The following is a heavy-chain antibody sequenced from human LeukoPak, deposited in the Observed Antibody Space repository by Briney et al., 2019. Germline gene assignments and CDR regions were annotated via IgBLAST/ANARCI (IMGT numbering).Heavy chain of an antibody. Sequence: SETLSLTCTVSGGSISSYYWSWIRQPAGKGLEWIGRIYTSGSTNYNPSLKSRVTVSVDTSKNQFSLKLSSVTAADTAVYYCARVFEGSRYCSSTSCSRHNWFDPWGQGTLVTVSS. J-gene: IGHJ5*02. CDR3: ARVFEGSRYCSSTSCSRHNWFDP. D-gene: IGHD2-2*01. V-gene: IGHV4-4*07. CDR2: IYTSGST. CDR1: GGSISSYY.